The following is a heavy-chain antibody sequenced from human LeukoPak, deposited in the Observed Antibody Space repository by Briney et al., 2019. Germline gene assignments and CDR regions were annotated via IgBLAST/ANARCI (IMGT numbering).Heavy chain of an antibody. CDR1: GFTFSTSG. J-gene: IGHJ4*02. Sequence: GGSLRLSCAASGFTFSTSGMNWVRQAPGKGLEWVSYISSSSSTIYYADSVQGRFSISRDNAKNSLYLQMNSLRVEDTAVYYCVIAAAGQPVDYWGQGTLVTVSS. CDR2: ISSSSSTI. V-gene: IGHV3-48*04. CDR3: VIAAAGQPVDY. D-gene: IGHD6-13*01.